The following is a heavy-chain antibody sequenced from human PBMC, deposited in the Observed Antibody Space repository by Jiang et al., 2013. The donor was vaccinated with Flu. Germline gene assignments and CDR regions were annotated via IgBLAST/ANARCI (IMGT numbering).Heavy chain of an antibody. D-gene: IGHD2-15*01. CDR3: ATGPPWSADVFDM. Sequence: RLSCAASGFTFSSYWMTWVRQAPGKGLEWVANIKQDGSVKYYVDSVKGRFTISRDNAKNSLYLQMNSLRDEDTAVYHCATGPPWSADVFDMWGQGTMVTVSS. CDR2: IKQDGSVK. CDR1: GFTFSSYW. V-gene: IGHV3-7*01. J-gene: IGHJ3*02.